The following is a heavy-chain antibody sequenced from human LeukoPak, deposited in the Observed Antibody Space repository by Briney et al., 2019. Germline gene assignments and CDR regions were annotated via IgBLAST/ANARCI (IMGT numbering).Heavy chain of an antibody. CDR2: INHSGST. V-gene: IGHV4-34*01. CDR3: ARGYYDSSGRYEDYFDY. CDR1: GGSFSGYY. D-gene: IGHD3-22*01. Sequence: SETLSLTCAVYGGSFSGYYWSWIRQPPGKGLEWIGEINHSGSTNYNPSLKSRVTISVDTSKNQFSLKLSSVTAADTAVYYCARGYYDSSGRYEDYFDYWGQGTLVTVSS. J-gene: IGHJ4*02.